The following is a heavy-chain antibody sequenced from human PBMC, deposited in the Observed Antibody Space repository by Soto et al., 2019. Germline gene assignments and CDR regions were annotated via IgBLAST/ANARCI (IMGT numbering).Heavy chain of an antibody. D-gene: IGHD5-12*01. Sequence: SETLSLTCTVSGASISYGGFSWSWIRQSPGKGLEWIGYISHLESTYFHPSFKSRLTMSIDRTRNQFSLELSSVTAADMAVYYCARGGGYDSFDYWGQGVLVTVSS. CDR2: ISHLEST. CDR3: ARGGGYDSFDY. J-gene: IGHJ4*02. V-gene: IGHV4-30-2*06. CDR1: GASISYGGFS.